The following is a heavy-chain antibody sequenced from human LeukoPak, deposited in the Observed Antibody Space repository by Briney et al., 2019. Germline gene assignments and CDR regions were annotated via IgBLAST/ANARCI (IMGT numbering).Heavy chain of an antibody. J-gene: IGHJ5*02. CDR2: INHSGST. Sequence: SETLSLTCAVYGGSFSGYYWSWIRQPPGKGLEWIGEINHSGSTNYNPSLKSRVTISVDTSKNQFSLKLSSVTAADTAVYYCARRRIMITFGGVSTNWFDPWGQGNLVTVSS. CDR1: GGSFSGYY. V-gene: IGHV4-34*01. D-gene: IGHD3-16*01. CDR3: ARRRIMITFGGVSTNWFDP.